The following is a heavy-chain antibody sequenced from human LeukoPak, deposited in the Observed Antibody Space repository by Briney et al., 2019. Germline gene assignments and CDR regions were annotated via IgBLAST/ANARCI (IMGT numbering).Heavy chain of an antibody. CDR1: GFTFSSYA. CDR3: ARDDGRIRAYSSGWYIVH. J-gene: IGHJ4*02. D-gene: IGHD6-19*01. V-gene: IGHV3-23*01. CDR2: ISGSGGST. Sequence: GGSLRLSCAASGFTFSSYAMNWVRQAPGKGLEWVSVISGSGGSTYYADSVKGRFTISRDNSKNTLYLQMNSLRAEDTAVYYCARDDGRIRAYSSGWYIVHWGQGTLVTVSS.